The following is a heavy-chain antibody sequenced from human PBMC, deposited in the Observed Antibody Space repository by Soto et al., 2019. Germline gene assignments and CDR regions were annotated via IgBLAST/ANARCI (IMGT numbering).Heavy chain of an antibody. CDR1: GGSFSGYY. J-gene: IGHJ4*02. D-gene: IGHD5-12*01. Sequence: SETLSLTCAVYGGSFSGYYWSWIRQPPGKGLEWIGEINHSGSTNYNPSLKSRVTISVDTSKNQFSLKLSSVTAADTAVYYCARADRRDGYNFGYWGQGTLVTVYS. CDR3: ARADRRDGYNFGY. CDR2: INHSGST. V-gene: IGHV4-34*01.